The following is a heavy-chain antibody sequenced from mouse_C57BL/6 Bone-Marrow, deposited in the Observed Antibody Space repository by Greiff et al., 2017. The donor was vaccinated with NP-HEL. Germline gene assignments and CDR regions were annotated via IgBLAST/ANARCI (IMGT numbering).Heavy chain of an antibody. J-gene: IGHJ3*01. V-gene: IGHV1-42*01. CDR1: GYSFTGYY. CDR3: ARGLFAY. Sequence: EVKLVESGPELVKPGASVKISCKASGYSFTGYYMNWVKQSPEKSLEWIGEINPSTGGTTYNQKFKAKATLTVDKSSSTAYMQLKSLTSEDSAVYYCARGLFAYWSQGTLVTVSA. CDR2: INPSTGGT.